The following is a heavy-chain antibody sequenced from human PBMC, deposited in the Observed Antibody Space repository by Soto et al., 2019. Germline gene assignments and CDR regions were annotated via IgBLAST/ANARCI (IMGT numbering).Heavy chain of an antibody. CDR3: ARLVGGYDSYFDH. CDR1: GYDFTRTW. D-gene: IGHD5-12*01. Sequence: PGESLKISCKGSGYDFTRTWIGCVRQLPGKGLDWMGIIYPGDSETRYSPSFQGQVTISADRSFSTAYLQWSSLKTSDTAMYYCARLVGGYDSYFDHWGQGTRVTVSS. V-gene: IGHV5-51*01. J-gene: IGHJ4*02. CDR2: IYPGDSET.